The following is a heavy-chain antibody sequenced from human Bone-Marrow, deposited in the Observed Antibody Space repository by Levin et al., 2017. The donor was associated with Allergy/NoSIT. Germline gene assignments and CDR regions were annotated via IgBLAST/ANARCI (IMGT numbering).Heavy chain of an antibody. CDR2: IKSKIDGGTT. V-gene: IGHV3-15*01. J-gene: IGHJ4*02. D-gene: IGHD3-16*01. CDR1: GFIFSKAC. Sequence: KLGESLKISCATSGFIFSKACMSWVRQPPGKGLEWVGHIKSKIDGGTTDYAAPVKGRFTISRDDSKNTLYLQMNSLETEDTAVYYCATEKGYSDSGILDYWGQGTLVTVSS. CDR3: ATEKGYSDSGILDY.